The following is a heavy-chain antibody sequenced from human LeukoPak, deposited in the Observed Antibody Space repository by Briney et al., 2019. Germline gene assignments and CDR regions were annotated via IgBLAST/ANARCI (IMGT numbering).Heavy chain of an antibody. CDR2: ISPNSGDT. V-gene: IGHV1-2*02. CDR1: GYTFTGYC. D-gene: IGHD2-15*01. CDR3: ARDGYCGAGSCSYVTWALDY. J-gene: IGHJ4*02. Sequence: ASVNVSCKSSGYTFTGYCIHWVRQAPGQGLERMGWISPNSGDTNYAQKFQGRVTTTRDTSINTAYMEVSGLRSDDTAVYYCARDGYCGAGSCSYVTWALDYWGQGTLVTVSS.